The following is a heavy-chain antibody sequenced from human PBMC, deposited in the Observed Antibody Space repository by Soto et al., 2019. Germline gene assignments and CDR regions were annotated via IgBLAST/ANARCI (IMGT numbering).Heavy chain of an antibody. CDR2: IFYTGST. D-gene: IGHD5-12*01. J-gene: IGHJ6*03. V-gene: IGHV4-30-4*01. Sequence: PSETLSLTCTVSGGFVNSVNNYWSWIRQPPGKGLEWLGYIFYTGSTYYNPSLRSRITISVDTSKNQFSLKLSSVTAADTAVYYCASLAIVATITNYYYYYMDVWGKGTTVTVSS. CDR1: GGFVNSVNNY. CDR3: ASLAIVATITNYYYYYMDV.